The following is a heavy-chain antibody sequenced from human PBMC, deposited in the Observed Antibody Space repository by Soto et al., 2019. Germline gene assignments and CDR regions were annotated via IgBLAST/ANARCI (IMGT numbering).Heavy chain of an antibody. V-gene: IGHV1-69*01. CDR2: IIPSFGTA. CDR1: GGTFSSYA. Sequence: QVQLVQSGAEVKKPGSSVKVSCKASGGTFSSYAISWVRQAPGQGLEWMGGIIPSFGTANYARKFQGRVTITADESTSRAYMGLSSSEFEDTAEYYCARGGSSSLVNAFDIWGQGTMVTVSS. J-gene: IGHJ3*02. CDR3: ARGGSSSLVNAFDI. D-gene: IGHD6-6*01.